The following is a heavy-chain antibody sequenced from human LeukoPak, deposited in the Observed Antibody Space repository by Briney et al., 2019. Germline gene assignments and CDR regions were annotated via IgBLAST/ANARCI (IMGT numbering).Heavy chain of an antibody. V-gene: IGHV1-8*01. CDR3: ARRIRKTFDP. CDR2: MNPNSGNT. J-gene: IGHJ5*02. Sequence: ASVKVSCKASGYTFTSYDIDWVRQATGQGLEWMGWMNPNSGNTGYAQKSQGRVTMTRNTSISTAYMELSSLRSEDTAVYYCARRIRKTFDPWGQGTLVTVSS. CDR1: GYTFTSYD. D-gene: IGHD1-14*01.